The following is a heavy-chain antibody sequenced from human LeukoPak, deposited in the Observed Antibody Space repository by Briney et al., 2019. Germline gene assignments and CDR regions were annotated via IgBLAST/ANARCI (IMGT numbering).Heavy chain of an antibody. V-gene: IGHV4-61*02. J-gene: IGHJ4*02. CDR2: ISTSGST. D-gene: IGHD4-17*01. CDR1: GGSISSATYS. CDR3: ARDDGDYGFDY. Sequence: PSETLSLTCTVSGGSISSATYSWSWIRQPAGKGLEWIGRISTSGSTNYNPSFMSRVAISVDTSENQFSLNPSSVAAADTAVYYCARDDGDYGFDYWGQGTLVTVSS.